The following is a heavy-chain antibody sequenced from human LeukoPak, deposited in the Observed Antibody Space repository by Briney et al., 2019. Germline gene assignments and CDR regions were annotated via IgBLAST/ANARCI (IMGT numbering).Heavy chain of an antibody. CDR1: GFAFSNYA. CDR3: AIRKFWSGYSDGSDI. D-gene: IGHD3-3*01. J-gene: IGHJ3*02. V-gene: IGHV3-23*01. Sequence: GGSLRLSCAVSGFAFSNYAMTWVRQSPGTGLEWVAGISGTGGSTYYADSVKGRFTISRDNSKNTLYLQMNSLRAEDTAVYYCAIRKFWSGYSDGSDIWGQGTMVTVSS. CDR2: ISGTGGST.